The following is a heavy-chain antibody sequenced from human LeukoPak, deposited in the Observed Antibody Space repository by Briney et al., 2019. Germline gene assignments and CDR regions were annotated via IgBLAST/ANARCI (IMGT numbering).Heavy chain of an antibody. CDR2: IYTSGST. CDR1: GGSISSYY. V-gene: IGHV4-4*07. CDR3: ARGYCSSTSCYSNWFDP. Sequence: SESLSLTCTVSGGSISSYYWSWTRQPAGKGLEWIGRIYTSGSTNYNPSLKSRVTMSVDTSKNQFSLKLSSATAADTAVYYCARGYCSSTSCYSNWFDPWGQGTLVTVSS. J-gene: IGHJ5*02. D-gene: IGHD2-2*01.